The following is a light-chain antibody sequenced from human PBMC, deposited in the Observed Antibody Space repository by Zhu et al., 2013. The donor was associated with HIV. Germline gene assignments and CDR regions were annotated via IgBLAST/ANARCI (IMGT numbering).Light chain of an antibody. Sequence: QTVVTQEPSFSVSPGGTVTLTCGLSSGSVSASSYPSWYQQTPGQAPRTLIHTTNTRSSGVPDRFSGSKSGSTASLTISGLQADDEADYYCSSYAGHITYVFGPGTKVTVL. CDR2: TTN. J-gene: IGLJ1*01. CDR1: SGSVSASSY. V-gene: IGLV8-61*01. CDR3: SSYAGHITYV.